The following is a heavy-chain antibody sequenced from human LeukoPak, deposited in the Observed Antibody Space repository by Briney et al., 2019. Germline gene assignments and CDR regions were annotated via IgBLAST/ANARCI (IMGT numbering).Heavy chain of an antibody. CDR3: SVVVVPAVNYYYYYMDV. Sequence: GASVKVSCKASGGTFSSYAISWVRQAPGQGLEWMGGIIPIFGTANYAQKFQGRVTITADESTSTAYMELSSLRSGDTAVYYCSVVVVPAVNYYYYYMDVWGKGTTVTVSS. V-gene: IGHV1-69*13. J-gene: IGHJ6*03. D-gene: IGHD2-2*01. CDR2: IIPIFGTA. CDR1: GGTFSSYA.